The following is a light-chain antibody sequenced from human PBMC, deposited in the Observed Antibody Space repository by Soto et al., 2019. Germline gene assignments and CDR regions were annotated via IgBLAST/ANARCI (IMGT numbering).Light chain of an antibody. J-gene: IGKJ4*01. Sequence: DIQLTQSPSFLSASVGDRLTITCRASQDIRSSLAWYQQKPGKAPNLLIYTVSTLQSGVPSRFSGSRSGTEFPLNNSRLQPEGFSTYYCQQFNSSPFTFGGGTKVEI. CDR1: QDIRSS. V-gene: IGKV1-9*01. CDR2: TVS. CDR3: QQFNSSPFT.